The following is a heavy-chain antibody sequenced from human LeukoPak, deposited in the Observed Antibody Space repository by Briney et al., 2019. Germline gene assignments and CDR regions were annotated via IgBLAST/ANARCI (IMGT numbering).Heavy chain of an antibody. CDR1: GGSISSYY. CDR2: IYYSGST. D-gene: IGHD6-19*01. V-gene: IGHV4-59*08. J-gene: IGHJ4*02. Sequence: SETLSLTCTVSGGSISSYYWSWIRQPPGKGLEWIGYIYYSGSTNYNPSLKSRVTISVDTSKNQFSLKLSSVTAADTAVYYCARVGTGYSSAPVDSWGQGTLVTVSS. CDR3: ARVGTGYSSAPVDS.